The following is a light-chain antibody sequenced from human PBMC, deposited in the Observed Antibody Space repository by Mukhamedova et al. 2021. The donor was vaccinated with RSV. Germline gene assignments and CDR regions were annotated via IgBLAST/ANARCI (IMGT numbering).Light chain of an antibody. J-gene: IGKJ4*01. V-gene: IGKV1-9*01. CDR3: QQASG. Sequence: GKAPRLLIYGTSTLQSGVPSRFSGSGFGTEFTLAISSLQPEDFATYYCQQASGFSGGTKVEIK. CDR2: GTS.